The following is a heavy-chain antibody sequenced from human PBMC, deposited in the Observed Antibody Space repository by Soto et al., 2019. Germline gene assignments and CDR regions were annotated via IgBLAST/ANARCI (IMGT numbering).Heavy chain of an antibody. D-gene: IGHD4-17*01. CDR1: GFTFSSYA. CDR3: AKDLYGNYYYGMDV. V-gene: IGHV3-23*01. J-gene: IGHJ6*02. CDR2: ISGSGGST. Sequence: GSLRLSCAASGFTFSSYAMSWVRQAPGKGLEWVSGISGSGGSTYYADSVRGRFTISRDNSKNTLYLQVNSLRAEDTAVYYCAKDLYGNYYYGMDVWGQGTTVTVSS.